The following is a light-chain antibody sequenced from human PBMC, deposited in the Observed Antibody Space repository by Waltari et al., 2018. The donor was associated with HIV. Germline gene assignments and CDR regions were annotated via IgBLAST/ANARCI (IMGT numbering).Light chain of an antibody. J-gene: IGLJ3*02. CDR3: QSADSSGTYRGV. Sequence: SYELTQPPSVSVSPGQTARITCSGDALPKQYAYWYQQKPGQAPVLVIYKDSERPSVIPERFSGSSSGTTVTLTISGVQAEDEADYYCQSADSSGTYRGVFGGGTKLTVL. CDR2: KDS. CDR1: ALPKQY. V-gene: IGLV3-25*03.